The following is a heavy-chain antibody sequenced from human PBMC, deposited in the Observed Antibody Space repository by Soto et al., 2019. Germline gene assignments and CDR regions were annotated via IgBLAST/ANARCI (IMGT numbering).Heavy chain of an antibody. J-gene: IGHJ4*02. CDR3: ASAPCSGGSCYSPFDY. Sequence: ASETLSLTCTVSGGSISSSSYYWGWIRQPPGKGLEWIGSIYYSGSTYYNPSLKSRVTISVDTSKNQFSLKLSSVTAADTAVYYCASAPCSGGSCYSPFDYWGQGTLVTGLL. CDR2: IYYSGST. V-gene: IGHV4-39*01. CDR1: GGSISSSSYY. D-gene: IGHD2-15*01.